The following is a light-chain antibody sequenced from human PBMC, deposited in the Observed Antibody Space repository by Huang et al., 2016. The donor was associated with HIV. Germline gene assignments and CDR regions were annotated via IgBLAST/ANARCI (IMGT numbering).Light chain of an antibody. Sequence: DIVVTQSPDSLAVSLGETATLNCRPSQSVLSSSTNKDYLAWFQQKPGQPPKLLIFWASTREAGVPDRFSGSGSGTHFTLTITNLKAEDVAIYYCQQYYSSPQTFGPGTRVEIK. J-gene: IGKJ1*01. CDR1: QSVLSSSTNKDY. V-gene: IGKV4-1*01. CDR3: QQYYSSPQT. CDR2: WAS.